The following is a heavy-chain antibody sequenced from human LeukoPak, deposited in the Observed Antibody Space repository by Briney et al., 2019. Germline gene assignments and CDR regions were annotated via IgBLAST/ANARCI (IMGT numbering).Heavy chain of an antibody. CDR3: ANEPQQLLFPLDFDY. V-gene: IGHV3-23*01. D-gene: IGHD2-2*01. CDR1: GFTFSSYA. CDR2: ISGSGGST. J-gene: IGHJ4*02. Sequence: PGGSLRLSCAASGFTFSSYAMSWVRQAPGKGLEWVSAISGSGGSTYYADSVKGRSTISRDNSKNTLYLHMNSLRAEDTPVYYCANEPQQLLFPLDFDYWGQGTLVTVSS.